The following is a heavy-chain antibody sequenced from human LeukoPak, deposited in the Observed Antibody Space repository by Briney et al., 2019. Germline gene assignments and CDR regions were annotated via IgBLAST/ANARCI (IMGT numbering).Heavy chain of an antibody. V-gene: IGHV4-31*03. CDR3: ARGGSGSGSYYAESFDY. Sequence: SQTLSLTCTVSSGSIRGGFYYWTWIRQHPGKGLEWIGDIYYSGGTYYNSSLKSRVSISVDTSKNQLSLKLSSVTAADTAVYFCARGGSGSGSYYAESFDYWGQGTLVTVYS. D-gene: IGHD3-10*01. CDR2: IYYSGGT. J-gene: IGHJ4*02. CDR1: SGSIRGGFYY.